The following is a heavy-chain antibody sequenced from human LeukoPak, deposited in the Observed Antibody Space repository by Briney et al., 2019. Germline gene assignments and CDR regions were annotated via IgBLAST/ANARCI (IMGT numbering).Heavy chain of an antibody. CDR2: IYHSGST. D-gene: IGHD6-19*01. Sequence: SETLSLTCAVSGYSISSGYYWGWIRQPPGKGLEWIGSIYHSGSTYYNPSLKSRVTISVDTSKNQFSLKLSSVTAADTAVYYCARVRRGSGWYRLDYWGQGTLVTVSS. V-gene: IGHV4-38-2*01. CDR1: GYSISSGYY. CDR3: ARVRRGSGWYRLDY. J-gene: IGHJ4*02.